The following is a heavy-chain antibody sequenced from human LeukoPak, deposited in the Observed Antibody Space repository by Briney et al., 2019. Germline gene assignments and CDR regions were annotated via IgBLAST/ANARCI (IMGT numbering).Heavy chain of an antibody. D-gene: IGHD3-22*01. CDR3: ARGGRSYYDSSGYYYS. Sequence: PSETLSLTCTVYGGSFSDYYWSWIRQPPGKGLEWIGEINHSGSTNYSPPLKSRVTISVDTSNNQFSLKLSSVTAADTAVYYCARGGRSYYDSSGYYYSWGQGILVTASS. CDR2: INHSGST. V-gene: IGHV4-34*01. J-gene: IGHJ4*02. CDR1: GGSFSDYY.